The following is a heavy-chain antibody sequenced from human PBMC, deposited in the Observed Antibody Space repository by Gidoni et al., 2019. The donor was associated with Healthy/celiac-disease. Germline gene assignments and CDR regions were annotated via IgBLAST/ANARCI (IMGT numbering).Heavy chain of an antibody. V-gene: IGHV1-69*01. CDR2: IIPIFGTA. J-gene: IGHJ6*02. CDR3: ARDVVVVVAATPVDYYYYGMDV. D-gene: IGHD2-15*01. Sequence: QVQLVQSGAEVKKPGSSVKVSCKASGGTFSSYAISWVRQAPGQVLEWMGGIIPIFGTANYAQKFQGRVTITADESTSTAYMELSSLRSEDTAVYYCARDVVVVVAATPVDYYYYGMDVWGQGTTVTVSS. CDR1: GGTFSSYA.